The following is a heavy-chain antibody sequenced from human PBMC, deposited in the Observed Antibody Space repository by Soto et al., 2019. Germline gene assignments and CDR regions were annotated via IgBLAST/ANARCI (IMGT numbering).Heavy chain of an antibody. CDR3: ARLYGLDAFDI. Sequence: SETLSLTCTVSGGSISSYYWSWIRQPPGKGLEWIGYIYYSGSTNYNPSLKSRVTISVDTSKNQFSLKLSSVTAADTSVYYCARLYGLDAFDIWGQGTMVTVSS. CDR2: IYYSGST. J-gene: IGHJ3*02. V-gene: IGHV4-59*01. D-gene: IGHD4-17*01. CDR1: GGSISSYY.